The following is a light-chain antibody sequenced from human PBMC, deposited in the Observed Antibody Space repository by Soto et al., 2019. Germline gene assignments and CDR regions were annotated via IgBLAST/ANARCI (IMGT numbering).Light chain of an antibody. V-gene: IGLV1-44*01. J-gene: IGLJ1*01. CDR1: SSNIGSNT. Sequence: QSVLTQPPSASGTPGQRVTISCSGSSSNIGSNTVNWYQQLPGTAPKLLIYSNNQRPSGVPDRFSGSKSGTSASLAISGLQSKDEADYYCAAWDDSLNASYVFGTGTKLTVL. CDR2: SNN. CDR3: AAWDDSLNASYV.